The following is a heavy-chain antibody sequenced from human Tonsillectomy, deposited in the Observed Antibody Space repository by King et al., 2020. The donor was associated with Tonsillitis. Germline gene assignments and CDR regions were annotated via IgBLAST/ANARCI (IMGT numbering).Heavy chain of an antibody. Sequence: QLVQSGAEVKKPGSSVKVSCKASGGTFSSYSISWVRQAPGQGLAWMGRIIPILGLANYAQKFQDRVTITADKSTSTAYMELSSLRSEDTAVYYCARGAPDCSSTSCHTSRYFYYYMDVWGKGTTVTVSS. CDR3: ARGAPDCSSTSCHTSRYFYYYMDV. J-gene: IGHJ6*03. V-gene: IGHV1-69*04. CDR1: GGTFSSYS. D-gene: IGHD2-2*01. CDR2: IIPILGLA.